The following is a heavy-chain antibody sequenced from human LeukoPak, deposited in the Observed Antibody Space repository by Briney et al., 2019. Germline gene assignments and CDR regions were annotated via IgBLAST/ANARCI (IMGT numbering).Heavy chain of an antibody. CDR1: GGSISSNNYF. CDR2: MYYTGST. D-gene: IGHD6-19*01. V-gene: IGHV4-39*01. CDR3: ARRQWLTGGFDY. J-gene: IGHJ4*02. Sequence: KPSETLSLTCTVSGGSISSNNYFWGWIRQPPGKGLQWIGSMYYTGSTYYNPSLKSRVTISVDTSKNQFSLKLSSVTAADTAVYYCARRQWLTGGFDYWGQGTLVTVSS.